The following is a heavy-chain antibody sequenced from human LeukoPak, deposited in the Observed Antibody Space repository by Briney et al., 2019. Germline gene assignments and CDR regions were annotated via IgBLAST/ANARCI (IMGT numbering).Heavy chain of an antibody. Sequence: PGGSPRLSCAASGFTFSNAWMSWVRQAPGKGLEWVSAISGSGGSTYYADSVKGRFTISRDNSKNTLYLQMNSLRAEDTAVYYCAKPPHVYSSSWYREVLPGLFDPWGQGTLVTVSS. CDR1: GFTFSNAW. CDR3: AKPPHVYSSSWYREVLPGLFDP. D-gene: IGHD6-13*01. V-gene: IGHV3-23*01. CDR2: ISGSGGST. J-gene: IGHJ5*02.